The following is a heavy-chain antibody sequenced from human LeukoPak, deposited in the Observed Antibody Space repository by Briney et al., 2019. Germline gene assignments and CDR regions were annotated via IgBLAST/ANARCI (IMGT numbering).Heavy chain of an antibody. V-gene: IGHV4-39*01. CDR3: AIGTAAAVGSDY. CDR1: GGSISSSSYY. CDR2: IYYSGST. J-gene: IGHJ4*02. Sequence: SETLSLTCTVSGGSISSSSYYWGWIRQPPGKGLEWIGSIYYSGSTYYNPSLKSRVTISVDTSKNQFSLKLSSVTAADTAVYYCAIGTAAAVGSDYWGQGTLVTVSS. D-gene: IGHD6-13*01.